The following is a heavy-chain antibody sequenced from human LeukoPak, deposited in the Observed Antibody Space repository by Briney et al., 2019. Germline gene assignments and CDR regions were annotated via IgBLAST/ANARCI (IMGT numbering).Heavy chain of an antibody. CDR1: GGTFSSYA. D-gene: IGHD3-3*01. Sequence: SVKLSCKASGGTFSSYAISWVRQPPGQGLEWMGRIIPIFGTANYAQKFQGRVTITTDESTSTANMELSSLRSEDTAVYYCARITYDFWSGYYMPDDPWGQGTLVTVSS. V-gene: IGHV1-69*05. CDR2: IIPIFGTA. CDR3: ARITYDFWSGYYMPDDP. J-gene: IGHJ5*02.